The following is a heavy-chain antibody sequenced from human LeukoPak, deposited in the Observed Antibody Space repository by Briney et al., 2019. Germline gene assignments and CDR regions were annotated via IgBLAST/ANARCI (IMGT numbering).Heavy chain of an antibody. D-gene: IGHD6-13*01. Sequence: PGGSLRLSCAASGFTLSRYWIGWVRQATGKGLEWVANIKQDGSEKYYVDSVKGRFNISRDNAKNSLYLQMNSLRAEDTAVYYCARDGRTPWYSSSLGAFDIWGQGTMVTVSS. CDR1: GFTLSRYW. V-gene: IGHV3-7*01. J-gene: IGHJ3*02. CDR3: ARDGRTPWYSSSLGAFDI. CDR2: IKQDGSEK.